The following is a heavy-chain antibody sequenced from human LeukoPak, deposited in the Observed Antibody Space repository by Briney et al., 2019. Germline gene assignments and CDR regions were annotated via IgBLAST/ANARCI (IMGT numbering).Heavy chain of an antibody. V-gene: IGHV4-39*01. D-gene: IGHD3-22*01. J-gene: IGHJ4*02. CDR3: ASLPYYYDSSGYSYYFDY. CDR1: GGSISSSSSY. CDR2: IYYSGST. Sequence: SETLSLTCTVSGGSISSSSSYWGWIRQPPGKGLEWIGSIYYSGSTYYNPSLKSRVTISVDTSKNQFSLKLSSVTAADTAVCYCASLPYYYDSSGYSYYFDYWGQGTLVTVSS.